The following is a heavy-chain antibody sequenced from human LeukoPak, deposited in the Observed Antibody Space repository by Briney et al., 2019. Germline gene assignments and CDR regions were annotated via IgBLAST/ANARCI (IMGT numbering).Heavy chain of an antibody. J-gene: IGHJ3*02. V-gene: IGHV1-18*01. CDR2: ISAYNGNT. D-gene: IGHD5-18*01. CDR3: ARETMRGYSYGYGDDAFDI. Sequence: ASVKVSCKASGYTFTSYGISWVRQAPGQGLEWMGWISAYNGNTNYAQKLQGRVTMTTDTSTSTAYMELRSLRSDDTAVYYCARETMRGYSYGYGDDAFDIWGQGTTVTVSS. CDR1: GYTFTSYG.